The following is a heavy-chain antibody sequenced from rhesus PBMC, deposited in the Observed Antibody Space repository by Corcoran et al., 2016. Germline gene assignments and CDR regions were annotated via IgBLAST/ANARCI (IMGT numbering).Heavy chain of an antibody. J-gene: IGHJ5-1*01. D-gene: IGHD3-16*01. CDR3: ARPYSGSYYRFDV. CDR1: GGSISDDYY. V-gene: IGHV4-106*01. CDR2: IYGSGGGT. Sequence: QVQLQESGPGLVKPSETLSLTCAVSGGSISDDYYWSWIRQPPGKGLESIGYIYGSGGGTNYNPSLKNRVTISIDMSKNQFSLKLNSVTAADTAMYYCARPYSGSYYRFDVWGAGVLVTVSS.